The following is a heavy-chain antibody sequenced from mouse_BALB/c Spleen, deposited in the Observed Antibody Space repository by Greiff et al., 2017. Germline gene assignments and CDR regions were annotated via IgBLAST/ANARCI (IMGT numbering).Heavy chain of an antibody. J-gene: IGHJ3*01. D-gene: IGHD2-4*01. CDR3: ARSYDYDAWFAY. V-gene: IGHV1-87*01. CDR1: GYTFTSYW. CDR2: IYPGDGDT. Sequence: QVQLKESGAELARPGASVKLSCKASGYTFTSYWMQWVKQRPGQGLEWIGAIYPGDGDTRYTQKFKGKATLTADKSSSTAYMQLSSLASEDSAVYYCARSYDYDAWFAYWGQGTLVTVSA.